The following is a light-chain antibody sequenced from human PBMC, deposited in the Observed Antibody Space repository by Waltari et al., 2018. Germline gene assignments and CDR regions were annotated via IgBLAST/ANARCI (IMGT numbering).Light chain of an antibody. CDR1: QSVSSNY. Sequence: EIVLTQSPGTLSLSPGERATPSCRASQSVSSNYLAWYQQKPGQAPRLLIYGASKRTTGIPDRFSGSGSGTDFTLTISRLEPEDFAVYYCQQYATSPRISFGQGTRLEIK. V-gene: IGKV3-20*01. CDR3: QQYATSPRIS. J-gene: IGKJ5*01. CDR2: GAS.